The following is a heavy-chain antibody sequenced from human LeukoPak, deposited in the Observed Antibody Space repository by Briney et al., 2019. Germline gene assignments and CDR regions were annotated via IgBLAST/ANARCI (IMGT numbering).Heavy chain of an antibody. CDR1: GFTFSSYE. Sequence: PGGSLGLSCAASGFTFSSYEMNWVRQAPGKGLEWVSYISSSGSTIYYADSVKGRFTISRDNAKNSLYLQMNSLRAEDTAVYYCARGEYYYDSSGYGVYFDLWGRGTLVTVSS. CDR2: ISSSGSTI. CDR3: ARGEYYYDSSGYGVYFDL. J-gene: IGHJ2*01. D-gene: IGHD3-22*01. V-gene: IGHV3-48*03.